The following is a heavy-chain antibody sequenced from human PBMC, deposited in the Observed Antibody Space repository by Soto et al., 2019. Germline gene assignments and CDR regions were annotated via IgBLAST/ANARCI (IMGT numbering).Heavy chain of an antibody. CDR3: ARDGSGSANLY. Sequence: QVQLVQSGAEVKKPGSSVKVSCKASGGTFSSYTISWVRQAPGQGLEWMGRIIPILGIANYAQKFQGRGTITADKSTSTAYMELSSLRSEDTAVDYCARDGSGSANLYWGQGTLVTVSS. D-gene: IGHD3-10*01. J-gene: IGHJ4*02. CDR2: IIPILGIA. V-gene: IGHV1-69*08. CDR1: GGTFSSYT.